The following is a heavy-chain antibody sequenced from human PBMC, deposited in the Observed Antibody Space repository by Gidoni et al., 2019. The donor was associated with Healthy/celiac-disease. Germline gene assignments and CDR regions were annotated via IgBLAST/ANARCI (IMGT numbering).Heavy chain of an antibody. V-gene: IGHV3-48*01. D-gene: IGHD2-15*01. J-gene: IGHJ6*02. Sequence: EVQLVESGGGLVQPGGSLRLSCAASGFTFSRYSLHLVRQAPWKGLEWVSYISSSSSTIYYADSVKGRFTISRDNAKNSLYLQMNSLRAEDTAVYYCARDLGYCSGGSCYLSYYYYGMDVWGQGTTVTVSS. CDR2: ISSSSSTI. CDR3: ARDLGYCSGGSCYLSYYYYGMDV. CDR1: GFTFSRYS.